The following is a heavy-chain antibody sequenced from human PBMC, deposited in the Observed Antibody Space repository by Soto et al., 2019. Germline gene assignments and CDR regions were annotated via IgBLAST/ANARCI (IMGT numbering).Heavy chain of an antibody. CDR2: MNPNSGNT. J-gene: IGHJ6*02. V-gene: IGHV1-8*01. CDR3: ARWGLRSCHYYCYGMDV. Sequence: ASVKVSCKASGYTFTSYDINWVRQATGQGLEWMGWMNPNSGNTGYAQKFQGRVTMTRNTSISTAYMELSSLRSEDTAVYYCARWGLRSCHYYCYGMDVWGQGTTVTVSS. D-gene: IGHD3-10*01. CDR1: GYTFTSYD.